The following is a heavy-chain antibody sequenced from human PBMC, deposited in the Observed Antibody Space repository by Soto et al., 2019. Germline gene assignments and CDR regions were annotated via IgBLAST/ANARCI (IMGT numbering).Heavy chain of an antibody. CDR1: GFTFSNYG. J-gene: IGHJ6*02. V-gene: IGHV3-33*01. CDR3: ARDDEYSGNGMDV. Sequence: QVQLVESGGGVVQPGRSLRLSCAASGFTFSNYGMHWVRQAPGKGLEWVAVILNDGSNRYHADSVKDRFTISRDNSKNMLYLKMSSLRAEDTAVYYCARDDEYSGNGMDVWGQGTTVTVS. CDR2: ILNDGSNR. D-gene: IGHD3-10*01.